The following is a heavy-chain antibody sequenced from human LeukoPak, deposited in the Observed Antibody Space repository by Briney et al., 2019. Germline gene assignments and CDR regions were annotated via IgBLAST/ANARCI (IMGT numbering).Heavy chain of an antibody. Sequence: PSETLSLTCTVSGGSISSYYWSWIRQPAGKGLEWIGRIYTSGSTNYNPSLKSRVTISVDTSKNQFSLKLSSVTAADTAVYYCARHGDYYDSSGYYYFDYWGQGTLVTVSS. CDR3: ARHGDYYDSSGYYYFDY. J-gene: IGHJ4*02. CDR2: IYTSGST. D-gene: IGHD3-22*01. CDR1: GGSISSYY. V-gene: IGHV4-4*07.